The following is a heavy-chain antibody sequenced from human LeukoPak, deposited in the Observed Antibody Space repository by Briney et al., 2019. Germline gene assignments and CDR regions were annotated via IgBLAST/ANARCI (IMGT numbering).Heavy chain of an antibody. D-gene: IGHD3-3*01. J-gene: IGHJ4*02. Sequence: ESVKGRFSISRDNSKNTLYLQMNSLRAEDTAVYYCAKVMGPYDFWSGYHFDYWGQGTLVTVSS. CDR3: AKVMGPYDFWSGYHFDY. V-gene: IGHV3-30*02.